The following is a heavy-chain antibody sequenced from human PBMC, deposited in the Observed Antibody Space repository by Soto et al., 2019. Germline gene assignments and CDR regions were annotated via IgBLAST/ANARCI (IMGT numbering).Heavy chain of an antibody. CDR1: GYTFTSYD. D-gene: IGHD5-12*01. CDR3: ASVDKTYYYYYYGMDV. Sequence: GASVKVSCKASGYTFTSYDINWVRQATGQGLEWMGWMNPNSGNTGYAQKFQGRVTMTRNTSISTAYMELSSLRSEDTAVYYCASVDKTYYYYYYGMDVWGQGTTVTVSS. J-gene: IGHJ6*02. V-gene: IGHV1-8*01. CDR2: MNPNSGNT.